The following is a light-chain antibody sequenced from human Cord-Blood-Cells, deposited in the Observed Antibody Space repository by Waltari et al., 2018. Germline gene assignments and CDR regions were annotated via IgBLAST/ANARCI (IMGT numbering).Light chain of an antibody. V-gene: IGKV1-33*01. CDR3: QQYDNRPLT. Sequence: DSQMTQSPSSLSASVGDRVTITCQASQDISNYLNWDQQKPGQAPTPLIYDASNLETGVPSRFSGSGSGTDFTLTISSLEPEDIAAYYCQQYDNRPLTFGEGTKVEIK. J-gene: IGKJ4*01. CDR2: DAS. CDR1: QDISNY.